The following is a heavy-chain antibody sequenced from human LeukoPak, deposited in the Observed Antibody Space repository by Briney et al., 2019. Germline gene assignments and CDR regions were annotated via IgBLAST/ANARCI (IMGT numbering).Heavy chain of an antibody. J-gene: IGHJ6*03. CDR2: IIPIFGTA. V-gene: IGHV1-69*13. D-gene: IGHD6-19*01. CDR1: GGTFSSYA. Sequence: ASVKVSCKASGGTFSSYAISWVRQAPGQGLEWMGGIIPIFGTANYAQKFQGRVTITADESTSTAYMELSSLRSEDTAVYYCASRSFPYGTKTYSSGWYPDYYYYYMDVWGKGTTVTVSS. CDR3: ASRSFPYGTKTYSSGWYPDYYYYYMDV.